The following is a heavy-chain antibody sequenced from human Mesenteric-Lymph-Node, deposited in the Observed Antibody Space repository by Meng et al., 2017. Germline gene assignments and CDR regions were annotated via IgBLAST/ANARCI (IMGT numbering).Heavy chain of an antibody. V-gene: IGHV4-39*01. Sequence: QLQLPESGPGLVKPSEPLPLPCTASGGSISSSTYYWGWIRQPPGKGLEWIGSIYYSGRTYYNPSLKSRVTMSVDTSKNQFSLKLSSVTAADTAVYYCARLWFGERPPDYWGQGTLVTVSS. CDR1: GGSISSSTYY. CDR3: ARLWFGERPPDY. D-gene: IGHD3-10*01. CDR2: IYYSGRT. J-gene: IGHJ4*02.